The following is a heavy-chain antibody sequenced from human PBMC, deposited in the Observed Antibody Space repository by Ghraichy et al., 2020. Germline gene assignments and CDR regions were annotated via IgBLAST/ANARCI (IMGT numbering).Heavy chain of an antibody. CDR1: GFTFSNYA. V-gene: IGHV3-23*01. CDR2: FSGGIP. J-gene: IGHJ4*02. Sequence: GGSLRLSCTASGFTFSNYAMTWVRQAPGKGLEWVSAFSGGIPYFADSVKGRFSMSRDNSKNTLYLQMDSLRAGDTAVYYCAKYRTPAVTTIFDYWRRGTLVTVSS. CDR3: AKYRTPAVTTIFDY. D-gene: IGHD4-17*01.